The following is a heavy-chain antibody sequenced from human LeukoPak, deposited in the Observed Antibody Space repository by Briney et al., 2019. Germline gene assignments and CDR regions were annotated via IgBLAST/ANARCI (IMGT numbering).Heavy chain of an antibody. CDR2: IDPSDSYT. V-gene: IGHV5-10-1*01. D-gene: IGHD1-14*01. CDR3: AGQSAGSGYFFDY. J-gene: IGHJ4*02. Sequence: GESLKISCKGSGYSFTTYWISWVRQMPGKGLEWMGRIDPSDSYTKYSPSFQGHLTISVDKSISTAYLQWSSLTASDTAMYYCAGQSAGSGYFFDYWGQGTHVTVSS. CDR1: GYSFTTYW.